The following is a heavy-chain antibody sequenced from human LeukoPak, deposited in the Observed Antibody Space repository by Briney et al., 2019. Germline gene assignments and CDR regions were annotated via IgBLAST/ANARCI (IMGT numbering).Heavy chain of an antibody. Sequence: SETLSLTCNVSGASFESHYWTWIRQTPDKRLEWIGYYFDTGSTDYDPSLKSRVTMSVDRSKNQFFLSLKSVTAADTAVYYCVRTGWELLTTWGPGTPVTVSS. V-gene: IGHV4-59*11. CDR1: GASFESHY. D-gene: IGHD4-23*01. CDR3: VRTGWELLTT. CDR2: YFDTGST. J-gene: IGHJ4*02.